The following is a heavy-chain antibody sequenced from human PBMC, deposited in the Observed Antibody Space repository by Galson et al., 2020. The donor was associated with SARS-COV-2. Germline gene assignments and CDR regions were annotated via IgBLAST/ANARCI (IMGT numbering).Heavy chain of an antibody. CDR1: GFTFSSYG. D-gene: IGHD3-9*01. V-gene: IGHV3-30*03. J-gene: IGHJ4*02. CDR2: ISYDGSNK. CDR3: ATERDILTGYYNVGGIDY. Sequence: QLGESLKISCAASGFTFSSYGMHWVRQAPGKGLEWVAVISYDGSNKYYADSVKGRFTISRDNSKNTLYLQMNSLRAEDTPVYYCATERDILTGYYNVGGIDYWGQGTLVTVSS.